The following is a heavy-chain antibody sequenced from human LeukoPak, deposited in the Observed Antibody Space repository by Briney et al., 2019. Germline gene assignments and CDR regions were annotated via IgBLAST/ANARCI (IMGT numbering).Heavy chain of an antibody. D-gene: IGHD6-19*01. CDR2: ISSSSYI. CDR1: GFTFSSYS. CDR3: AREDSVAGALADY. Sequence: PGGSLRLSCAASGFTFSSYSMNWVRQAPGKGLEWVSSISSSSYIYYADSVKGRFTISRDNAKNSLYLQTNSLRAEDTAVYYCAREDSVAGALADYWGQGTLVTVSS. V-gene: IGHV3-21*01. J-gene: IGHJ4*02.